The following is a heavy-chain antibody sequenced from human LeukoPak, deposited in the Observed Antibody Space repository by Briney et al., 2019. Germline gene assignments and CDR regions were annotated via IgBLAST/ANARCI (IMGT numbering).Heavy chain of an antibody. CDR1: GFTFSSYA. CDR3: AKSVVVITFRFDD. Sequence: GGSLRLSCAASGFTFSSYAMSWVRQAPGKGLEWVSAISGSGGSTYYADSVKGQFTISRDNSKNMVYLQMNSLRADDTAVYYCAKSVVVITFRFDDWGQGALVTVSS. V-gene: IGHV3-23*01. J-gene: IGHJ4*02. D-gene: IGHD2-15*01. CDR2: ISGSGGST.